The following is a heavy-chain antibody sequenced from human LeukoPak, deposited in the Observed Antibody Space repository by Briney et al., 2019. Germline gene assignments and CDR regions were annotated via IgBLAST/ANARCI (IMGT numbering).Heavy chain of an antibody. V-gene: IGHV4-59*01. CDR3: AKYSTGYDLDY. Sequence: SETLSLTCTVSRASISSYYWSWIRQPPGKGLEWIGYIYYTGNSNYNPSLKSRVTMSVDTSKNQFSLKLSPVTAADTAVYYCAKYSTGYDLDYWGQGTLVTVSS. J-gene: IGHJ4*02. CDR2: IYYTGNS. D-gene: IGHD3-22*01. CDR1: RASISSYY.